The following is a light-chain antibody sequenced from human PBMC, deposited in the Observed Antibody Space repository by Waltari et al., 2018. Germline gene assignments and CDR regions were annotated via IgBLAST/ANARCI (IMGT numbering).Light chain of an antibody. CDR3: VLYMGGGIM. V-gene: IGLV8-61*01. J-gene: IGLJ3*02. CDR2: STN. Sequence: QTVVTQAPSLSVSPGGTVTLTCGLSSGSVFTSYYPSWYQQTPGQAPRPFIYSTNTRSSGVPDRFSGSILGNKAALTITGAQADDECDYNCVLYMGGGIMFGGGTKLTVL. CDR1: SGSVFTSYY.